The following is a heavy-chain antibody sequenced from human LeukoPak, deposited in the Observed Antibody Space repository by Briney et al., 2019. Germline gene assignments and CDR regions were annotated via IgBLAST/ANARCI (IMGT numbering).Heavy chain of an antibody. J-gene: IGHJ4*02. D-gene: IGHD6-19*01. V-gene: IGHV1-3*03. CDR1: GYTFTGYY. CDR2: INAGNGNT. CDR3: ARVVRYSSGPLTDLLPYYFDY. Sequence: ASVKVSCKASGYTFTGYYMHWVRQAPGQGLEWMGWINAGNGNTKYSQEFQGRVTITRDTSASAVYMELSSLRSDDMAVYYCARVVRYSSGPLTDLLPYYFDYWGQGTLVTVSS.